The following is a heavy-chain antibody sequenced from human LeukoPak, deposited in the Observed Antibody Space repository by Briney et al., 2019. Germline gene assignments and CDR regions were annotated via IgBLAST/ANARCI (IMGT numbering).Heavy chain of an antibody. CDR1: GYTFTSYD. Sequence: ASVKVSCKASGYTFTSYDINWVRQATGQGLEWMGWMNPNSGNTGYAQKFQGRVTMTRNTSISTAYMELSSLRSEDTAVYYCARVSKGELLPDYWGQGTLVTVSS. CDR3: ARVSKGELLPDY. CDR2: MNPNSGNT. V-gene: IGHV1-8*01. J-gene: IGHJ4*02. D-gene: IGHD1-26*01.